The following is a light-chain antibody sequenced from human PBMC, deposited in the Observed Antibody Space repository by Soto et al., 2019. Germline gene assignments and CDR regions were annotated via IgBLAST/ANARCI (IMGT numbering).Light chain of an antibody. J-gene: IGKJ5*01. Sequence: EIVLTQSPGTLSLSPGERATLSCRASQSVSSNLAWYQQKPGQAPRLLIYGASTRATGIPARFSGSGSGTEFTLTISSLEPEDSAVYFCQQYTGPPTTFGQGTRLEIK. CDR3: QQYTGPPTT. CDR2: GAS. V-gene: IGKV3-15*01. CDR1: QSVSSN.